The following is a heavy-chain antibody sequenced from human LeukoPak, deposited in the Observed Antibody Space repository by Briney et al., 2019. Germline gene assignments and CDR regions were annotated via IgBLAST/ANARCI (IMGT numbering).Heavy chain of an antibody. Sequence: GGSLRLSCAASGFTFSTYAMTWFRQAPGKGLEWVSTISGSGDSTYYADSVKGRFTVSRDNSKNTLYLQMNSLRAEDTAIYYCAKDSSRDGYNWNWYFDLWGRGTLVTVSS. CDR2: ISGSGDST. J-gene: IGHJ2*01. CDR3: AKDSSRDGYNWNWYFDL. D-gene: IGHD5-24*01. CDR1: GFTFSTYA. V-gene: IGHV3-23*01.